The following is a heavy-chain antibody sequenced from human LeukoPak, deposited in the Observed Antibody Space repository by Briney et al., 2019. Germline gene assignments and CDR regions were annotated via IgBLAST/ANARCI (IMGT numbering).Heavy chain of an antibody. V-gene: IGHV1-2*02. Sequence: ASVKVSCKTSGYTFTVYQMHWVRQAPGQGLEGMGWINPNSGGRNYAQKFQGRVTMTSDTSISTVYMELSSLRSDDTAVYYCARDYYGGNPDYWGQGTLVTVSS. CDR3: ARDYYGGNPDY. CDR1: GYTFTVYQ. CDR2: INPNSGGR. J-gene: IGHJ4*02. D-gene: IGHD4-23*01.